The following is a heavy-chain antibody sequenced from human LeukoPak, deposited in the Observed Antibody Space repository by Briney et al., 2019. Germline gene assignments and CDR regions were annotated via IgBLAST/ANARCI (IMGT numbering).Heavy chain of an antibody. J-gene: IGHJ4*02. CDR2: IYYSGST. CDR3: ARSYYGDPNPFDY. D-gene: IGHD4-17*01. CDR1: GGSISSGDYY. Sequence: PSQTLSLTCTVSGGSISSGDYYWSWIRQPPGKGLEWIGYIYYSGSTYYNPSLKSRATISVDTSKNQFSLKLSSVTAADTAVYYCARSYYGDPNPFDYWGQGTLVTVSS. V-gene: IGHV4-30-4*01.